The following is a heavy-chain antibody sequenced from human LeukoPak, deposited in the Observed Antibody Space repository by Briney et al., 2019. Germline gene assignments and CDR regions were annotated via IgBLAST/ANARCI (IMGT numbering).Heavy chain of an antibody. J-gene: IGHJ6*03. V-gene: IGHV4-61*02. CDR1: GDSISSGSFY. CDR3: ARIPNYYYYYYMDV. Sequence: SETLSLTCTVSGDSISSGSFYWSWIRQAAGKGLEWIGRVSSSGRTTYNPSLKSRLTISVDTSKNQFSLKLSSVTAADTAVYYCARIPNYYYYYYMDVWGKGTTVTVSS. CDR2: VSSSGRT.